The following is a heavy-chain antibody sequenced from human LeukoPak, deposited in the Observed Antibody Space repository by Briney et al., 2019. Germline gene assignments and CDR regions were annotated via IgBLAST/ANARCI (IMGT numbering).Heavy chain of an antibody. J-gene: IGHJ4*02. CDR1: GYTFTSYY. D-gene: IGHD6-19*01. Sequence: ASVKVSCKASGYTFTSYYMHWVRQAPGQGLEWMGIINPSGGSTSYARKFQGRVTMTRDTSTSTVYTELSSLRSEDTAVYYCARVSEEQWLVTTLGYWGQGTLVTVSS. CDR2: INPSGGST. V-gene: IGHV1-46*01. CDR3: ARVSEEQWLVTTLGY.